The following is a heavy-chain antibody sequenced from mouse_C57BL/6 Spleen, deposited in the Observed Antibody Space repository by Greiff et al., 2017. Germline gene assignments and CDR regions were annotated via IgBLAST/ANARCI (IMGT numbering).Heavy chain of an antibody. J-gene: IGHJ1*03. CDR2: IDPETGGT. Sequence: QVQLQQSGAELVRPGASVTLSCKASGYTFTDYEMHWVKQTPVHGLEWIGAIDPETGGTAYNQKFKGKAILTADKSSSTAYMELRSLTSEDSAVYYGTRIYYYGSSFRYFDGWGTGTTVTVSS. D-gene: IGHD1-1*01. CDR1: GYTFTDYE. V-gene: IGHV1-15*01. CDR3: TRIYYYGSSFRYFDG.